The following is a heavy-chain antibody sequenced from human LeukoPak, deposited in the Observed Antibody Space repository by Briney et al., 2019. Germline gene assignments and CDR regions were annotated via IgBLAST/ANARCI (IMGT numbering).Heavy chain of an antibody. D-gene: IGHD1-14*01. J-gene: IGHJ5*02. CDR2: IYSSGST. Sequence: SETLSLTCTVSGGSIISYYWSWIRRPPGKGLEWTGFIYSSGSTNYNPSLRGRLTISVDTSKNQFSLRLNSATAADTAVYYCARHFKHVRSGTQHWFDPWGQGTLVTVSS. CDR3: ARHFKHVRSGTQHWFDP. CDR1: GGSIISYY. V-gene: IGHV4-4*09.